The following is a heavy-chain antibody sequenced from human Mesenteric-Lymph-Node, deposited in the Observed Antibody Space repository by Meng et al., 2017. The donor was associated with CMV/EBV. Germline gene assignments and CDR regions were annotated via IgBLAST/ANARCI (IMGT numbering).Heavy chain of an antibody. J-gene: IGHJ4*02. CDR3: AKGSVYGGNSDFDC. V-gene: IGHV3-74*01. CDR1: GFTFSRSW. CDR2: IHPDGIST. Sequence: GESLKISCAASGFTFSRSWMHWVRQAPGKGLVWVSRIHPDGISTTYAGSVEGRFSISRDNAKNTLFLQMNSLRAEDTAVYYCAKGSVYGGNSDFDCWGQGTLVTVSS. D-gene: IGHD4-23*01.